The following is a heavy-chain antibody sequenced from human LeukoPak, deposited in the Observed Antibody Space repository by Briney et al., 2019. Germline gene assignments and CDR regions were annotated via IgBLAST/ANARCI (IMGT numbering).Heavy chain of an antibody. CDR1: GGSISSSTYY. CDR3: VRGSTLRHYQY. Sequence: PSETLSLTCTVSGGSISSSTYYWGWIRRPPGKGLEWIGGIYYSGSTYYNPSLKSRVTVSVDTSKNQLSLNLSSVTAADTAVYYCVRGSTLRHYQYWGQGTLVTVSS. V-gene: IGHV4-39*01. D-gene: IGHD3-16*01. J-gene: IGHJ4*02. CDR2: IYYSGST.